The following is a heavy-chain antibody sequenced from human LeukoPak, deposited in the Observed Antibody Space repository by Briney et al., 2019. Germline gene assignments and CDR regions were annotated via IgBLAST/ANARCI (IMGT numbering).Heavy chain of an antibody. CDR2: IIPILGIA. D-gene: IGHD5-18*01. CDR1: GGTFSSYT. V-gene: IGHV1-69*04. J-gene: IGHJ4*02. Sequence: SVKVSCKASGGTFSSYTISWARQAPGQGLEWMGRIIPILGIANYAQKFQGRVTITADKSTSTAYMELSSLRSEDTAVYYCARDGGASGYSYGYTPLDYWGQGTLVTVSS. CDR3: ARDGGASGYSYGYTPLDY.